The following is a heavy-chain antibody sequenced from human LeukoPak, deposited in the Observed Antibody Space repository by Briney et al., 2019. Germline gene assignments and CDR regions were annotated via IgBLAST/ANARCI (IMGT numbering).Heavy chain of an antibody. Sequence: ASVKVSCKASGGTFSSYDINWVRQATGQGLEWMGWMNPNSGNTGYAQKFQGRVTMTRNTSISTAYMELSSLRSEDTAVYYCARGVTATTESDYWGQGTLVTVSS. V-gene: IGHV1-8*02. CDR3: ARGVTATTESDY. J-gene: IGHJ4*02. CDR2: MNPNSGNT. CDR1: GGTFSSYD. D-gene: IGHD5-24*01.